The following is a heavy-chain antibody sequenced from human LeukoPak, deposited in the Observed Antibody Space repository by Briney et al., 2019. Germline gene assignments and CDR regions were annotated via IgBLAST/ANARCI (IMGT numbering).Heavy chain of an antibody. CDR1: GGSISSGSYY. V-gene: IGHV4-61*02. J-gene: IGHJ5*02. CDR3: ARGALRYFDWSDNWFDP. D-gene: IGHD3-9*01. Sequence: SETLSLTCTVSGGSISSGSYYWSWIRQPAGKGLEWIGRIYTSGSTNYNPSLKSRVTISVDTSKNQFSLKLSSVTAADTAVYYCARGALRYFDWSDNWFDPWGQGTLVTVSS. CDR2: IYTSGST.